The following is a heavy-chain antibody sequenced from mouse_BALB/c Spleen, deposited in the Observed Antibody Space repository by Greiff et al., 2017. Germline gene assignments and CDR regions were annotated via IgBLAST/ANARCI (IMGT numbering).Heavy chain of an antibody. CDR3: AREITKNLAY. Sequence: DVMLVESGGGLVKPGGSLKLSCAASGFTFSSYAMSWVRQSPEKRLEWVAEISSGGSYTYYPDTVTGRFTISRDNAKNTLYLEMSSLRSEDTAMYYCAREITKNLAYWGQGTLVTVSA. V-gene: IGHV5-9-4*01. D-gene: IGHD2-4*01. CDR1: GFTFSSYA. CDR2: ISSGGSYT. J-gene: IGHJ3*01.